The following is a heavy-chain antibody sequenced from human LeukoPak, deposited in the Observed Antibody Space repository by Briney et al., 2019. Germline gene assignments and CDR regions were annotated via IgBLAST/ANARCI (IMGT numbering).Heavy chain of an antibody. V-gene: IGHV5-51*01. Sequence: GESLQISCKGSGYSFTSYWIGWVRQMPGKGLEWMGIIYPGDSDTRYSPSFQGQVTISADKSISTAYLQWSSLKASDTAMYYCARHNVDCSSTSCYSWFDPWGQGTLVTVSS. CDR3: ARHNVDCSSTSCYSWFDP. CDR2: IYPGDSDT. CDR1: GYSFTSYW. D-gene: IGHD2-2*01. J-gene: IGHJ5*02.